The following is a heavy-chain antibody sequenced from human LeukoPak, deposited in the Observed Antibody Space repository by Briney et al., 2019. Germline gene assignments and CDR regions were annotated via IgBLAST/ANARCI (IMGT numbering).Heavy chain of an antibody. V-gene: IGHV3-30-3*01. J-gene: IGHJ4*02. D-gene: IGHD5-12*01. CDR3: ARTIRSIVATSNFDY. CDR2: ISYDGSNK. Sequence: PGGSLRLSCAASGFTFSSYAMHWVRQAPGKGLEWVAVISYDGSNKYYADSVKGRFTISRDNSKNTLYLQMNSLRAEDTAVYYCARTIRSIVATSNFDYWGQGTLVTVSS. CDR1: GFTFSSYA.